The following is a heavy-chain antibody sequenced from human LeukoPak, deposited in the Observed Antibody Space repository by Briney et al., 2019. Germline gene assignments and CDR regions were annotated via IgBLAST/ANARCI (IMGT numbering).Heavy chain of an antibody. CDR1: GGSISSYY. V-gene: IGHV4-59*01. J-gene: IGHJ6*02. CDR3: ARDNWNYGSSMDV. D-gene: IGHD1-7*01. Sequence: PSETLSLTCSVSGGSISSYYGSWIRQPPGKGLEWIGYIYYSGSTNYNPSLKSRVTISVDTSKNQFSLKLSSVTAADTAVYYCARDNWNYGSSMDVWGQGTTVTVSS. CDR2: IYYSGST.